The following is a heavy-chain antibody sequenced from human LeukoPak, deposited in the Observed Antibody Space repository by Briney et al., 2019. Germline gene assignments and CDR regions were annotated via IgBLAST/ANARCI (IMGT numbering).Heavy chain of an antibody. CDR2: INPSGGST. J-gene: IGHJ3*02. CDR1: GYTFTSYY. CDR3: AREGEMADYTGASIPPHDAFDI. V-gene: IGHV1-46*01. D-gene: IGHD5-24*01. Sequence: ASVKVSCKASGYTFTSYYMHWVRQAPGQGLEWMGIINPSGGSTSYAHKFQVRVTMTRDTSTSTVYMELSSLRSEDTAVYYCAREGEMADYTGASIPPHDAFDIWGQGTMVTVSS.